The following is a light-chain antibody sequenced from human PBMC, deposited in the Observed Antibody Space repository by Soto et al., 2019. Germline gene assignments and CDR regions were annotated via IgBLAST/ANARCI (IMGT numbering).Light chain of an antibody. J-gene: IGKJ4*01. CDR1: QSIVSY. Sequence: DIQMTQSTSSLSASVRDRVTITCRASQSIVSYLNWYHQKPGKAPKLLIYDASSLQSAVPSRFSGSGSGTDFTLTISSLQPEDSATYYCQQSYSTPLTFGGGTKVEIK. CDR3: QQSYSTPLT. CDR2: DAS. V-gene: IGKV1-39*01.